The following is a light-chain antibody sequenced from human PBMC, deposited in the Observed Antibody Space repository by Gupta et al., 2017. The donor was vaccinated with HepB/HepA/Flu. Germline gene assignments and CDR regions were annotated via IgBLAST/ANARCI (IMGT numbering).Light chain of an antibody. J-gene: IGLJ1*01. V-gene: IGLV2-11*01. CDR3: CSYAGSYTYV. CDR2: DVT. CDR1: SSDAGDYNY. Sequence: QSALTQPRSVSGSPGQSVTISCTGTSSDAGDYNYVSWYQQHPGKAPKLMIYDVTQRPSGVPERFSGSKSGNTASLTISVLQAEDEADYYCCSYAGSYTYVFGTGTRVTVL.